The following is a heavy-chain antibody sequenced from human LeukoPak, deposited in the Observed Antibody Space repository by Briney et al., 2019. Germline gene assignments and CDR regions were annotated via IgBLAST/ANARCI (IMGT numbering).Heavy chain of an antibody. D-gene: IGHD5-18*01. V-gene: IGHV1-69*05. Sequence: GASVKVSCKASGYTFSSYGISWVRQAPGQGLKWMGRIIPIFGTANYAQKFQGRVTITTDESTSTAYMELSSLRSEDTAVYYCARGQVDTAMGITPFDYWGQGTLVTVSS. CDR1: GYTFSSYG. CDR3: ARGQVDTAMGITPFDY. CDR2: IIPIFGTA. J-gene: IGHJ4*02.